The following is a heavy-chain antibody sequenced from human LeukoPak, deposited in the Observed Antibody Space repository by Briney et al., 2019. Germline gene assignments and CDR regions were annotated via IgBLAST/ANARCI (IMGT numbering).Heavy chain of an antibody. J-gene: IGHJ6*03. D-gene: IGHD3-3*01. CDR3: ARAVAGDLEWLLYLQEARRGGYYMDV. CDR1: GFTFSDYY. CDR2: ISHSGRTM. Sequence: TGGSLRLSCAASGFTFSDYYMSWIRQAPGKGLEWVSYISHSGRTMYYADSVKGRFTISRDNAKNSLYLQMNSLRAGDTAVYYCARAVAGDLEWLLYLQEARRGGYYMDVWGKGTTVTVSS. V-gene: IGHV3-11*01.